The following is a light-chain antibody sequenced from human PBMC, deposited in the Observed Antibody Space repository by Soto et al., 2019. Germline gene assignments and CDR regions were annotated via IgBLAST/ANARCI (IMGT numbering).Light chain of an antibody. V-gene: IGKV1-5*03. CDR1: QSISSG. Sequence: DVDMSECRSILSKNVVDRVTITCRASQSISSGLAWYQQKPGKAPKLLVYKASSLESGVPSRFSGSGSGTEFALTISSLQPDDFATYYCQQYNSLYTFGQGTRLEIK. CDR3: QQYNSLYT. J-gene: IGKJ5*01. CDR2: KAS.